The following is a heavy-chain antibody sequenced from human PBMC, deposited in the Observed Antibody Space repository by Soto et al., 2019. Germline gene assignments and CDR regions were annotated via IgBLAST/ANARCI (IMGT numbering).Heavy chain of an antibody. CDR2: INWNGGRT. D-gene: IGHD5-12*01. V-gene: IGHV3-20*04. Sequence: EVQLVESGGGVVRPGGSLRLSCVASGFTFDDYGMHWVRQAPGKGREWVSGINWNGGRTGYPGSMKGRFIISRDNAKNSLYLQMNSLRAEDTALYYCARSGNIVATTNYYMDVWGNGTTVTVSS. J-gene: IGHJ6*03. CDR3: ARSGNIVATTNYYMDV. CDR1: GFTFDDYG.